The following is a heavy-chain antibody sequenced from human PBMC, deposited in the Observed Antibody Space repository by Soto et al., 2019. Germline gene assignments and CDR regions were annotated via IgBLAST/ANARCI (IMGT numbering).Heavy chain of an antibody. CDR3: ARAVAVPAAFDY. CDR2: INAGNGNT. D-gene: IGHD6-19*01. CDR1: GDTFTGYA. J-gene: IGHJ4*02. Sequence: QVQLVQSGAEEKKPGASVKVSCKASGDTFTGYAFHWVRQAPGQRLEWMGWINAGNGNTKYSQKFQGRVTITRDTSASTAYMELSSLRSEDTAVYYCARAVAVPAAFDYWGQGTLVTVSS. V-gene: IGHV1-3*05.